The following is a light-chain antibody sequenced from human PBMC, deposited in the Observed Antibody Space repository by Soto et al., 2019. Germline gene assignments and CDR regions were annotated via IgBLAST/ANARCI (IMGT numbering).Light chain of an antibody. CDR2: DAS. Sequence: DIQMTQSPSTLPASVGDRVTISCRASQTISNWLAWYQQKPGKAPKLLIYDASSLESGVPSRFSGSGSGTEFTLTISSLQPEDFATYYCQKYNSFWTFGQGTKVEIK. CDR3: QKYNSFWT. J-gene: IGKJ1*01. V-gene: IGKV1-5*01. CDR1: QTISNW.